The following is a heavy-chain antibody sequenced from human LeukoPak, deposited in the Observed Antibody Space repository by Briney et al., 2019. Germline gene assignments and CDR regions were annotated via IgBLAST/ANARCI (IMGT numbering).Heavy chain of an antibody. V-gene: IGHV3-74*01. D-gene: IGHD5-12*01. CDR2: IKDGGTTT. J-gene: IGHJ4*02. CDR1: GFTFISYW. CDR3: TTIRPGY. Sequence: GGSLRLPCAASGFTFISYWIHWVRQVPGKGLVWVSRIKDGGTTTDYADSVRGRSTISRDDAKNTLYLQMNSLRAEDTAVYYCTTIRPGYWGQGNLVTVSP.